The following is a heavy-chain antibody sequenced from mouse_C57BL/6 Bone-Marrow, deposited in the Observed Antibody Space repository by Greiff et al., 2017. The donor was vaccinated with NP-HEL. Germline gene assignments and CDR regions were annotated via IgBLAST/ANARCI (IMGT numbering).Heavy chain of an antibody. V-gene: IGHV5-16*01. D-gene: IGHD1-1*01. CDR1: GFTFSDYY. Sequence: EVQVVESEGGLVQPGSSMKLSCTASGFTFSDYYMAWVRQVPEKGLEWVANINYDGSSTYYLDSLKSRFIISRDNAKNILYLQMSSLKSEDTATYYCARDVYYGSSHWYFDVWGTGTTVTVSS. J-gene: IGHJ1*03. CDR2: INYDGSST. CDR3: ARDVYYGSSHWYFDV.